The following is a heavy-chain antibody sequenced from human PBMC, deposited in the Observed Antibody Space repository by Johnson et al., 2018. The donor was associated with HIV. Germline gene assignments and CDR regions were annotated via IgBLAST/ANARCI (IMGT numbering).Heavy chain of an antibody. CDR3: ARDSEWELGQEGAFDI. D-gene: IGHD1-26*01. CDR1: GFTFGNYW. CDR2: IKQDVSEK. J-gene: IGHJ3*02. Sequence: VQLVESGGGLVQPGGSLRLSCAASGFTFGNYWMSWVRQAPGKGLEWVANIKQDVSEKYYVGSVKGRFTISRDNAKNSLYLQMNSLRAEDTAVYYCARDSEWELGQEGAFDIWGQGTMVTVSS. V-gene: IGHV3-7*05.